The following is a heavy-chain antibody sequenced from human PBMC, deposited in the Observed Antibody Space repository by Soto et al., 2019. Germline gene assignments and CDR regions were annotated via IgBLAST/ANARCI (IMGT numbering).Heavy chain of an antibody. CDR1: GFTFSSYG. V-gene: IGHV3-33*01. J-gene: IGHJ5*02. D-gene: IGHD3-10*01. Sequence: QVQLVESGGGVVQPGRSLRLSCAASGFTFSSYGMHWVRQAPGKGLEWVAVIWYDGSNKYYADSVKGRFTISRDNSKNRFNLQMTSLRAEDTAGYYCARSTMVRGSAPWAKGPLVTVS. CDR3: ARSTMVRGSAP. CDR2: IWYDGSNK.